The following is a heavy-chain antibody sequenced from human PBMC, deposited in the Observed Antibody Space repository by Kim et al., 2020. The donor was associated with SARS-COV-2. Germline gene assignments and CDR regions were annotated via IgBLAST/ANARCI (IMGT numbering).Heavy chain of an antibody. CDR3: AKDDYRYFDWLASDY. Sequence: DSVEGRFTISRDKSKNTLYLQMNSLRAEDTAVYYCAKDDYRYFDWLASDYWGQGTLVTVSS. D-gene: IGHD3-9*01. V-gene: IGHV3-23*01. J-gene: IGHJ4*02.